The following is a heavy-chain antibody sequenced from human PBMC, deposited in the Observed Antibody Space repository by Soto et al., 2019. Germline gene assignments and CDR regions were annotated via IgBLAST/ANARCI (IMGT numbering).Heavy chain of an antibody. J-gene: IGHJ5*02. D-gene: IGHD3-3*01. V-gene: IGHV4-39*01. Sequence: SETLSLTCTVSGGSISSSSYYWGWIRQPPGKGLEWIGSIYYSGSTYYNPSLKSRVTISVDTSKNQFSLKLSSVTAADTAVYYCARRDYDFWSDNGNWFEPWGQGTLVTVSS. CDR3: ARRDYDFWSDNGNWFEP. CDR2: IYYSGST. CDR1: GGSISSSSYY.